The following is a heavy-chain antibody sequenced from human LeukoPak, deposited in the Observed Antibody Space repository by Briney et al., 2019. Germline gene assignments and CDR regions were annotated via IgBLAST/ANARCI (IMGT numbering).Heavy chain of an antibody. CDR3: ARLTKGNFDH. J-gene: IGHJ4*02. D-gene: IGHD4-11*01. V-gene: IGHV4-39*01. Sequence: SETLSLTCTVSGGSISISSYYWGWIRQPPGKWLEWIGSIYYSGSTYYNPSLKSRVTISVDTSKNQFSLKLSSVTAADTAVYYCARLTKGNFDHWGQGTLVTVSS. CDR1: GGSISISSYY. CDR2: IYYSGST.